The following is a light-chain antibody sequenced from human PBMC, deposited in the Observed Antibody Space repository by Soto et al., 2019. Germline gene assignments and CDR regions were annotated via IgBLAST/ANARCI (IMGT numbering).Light chain of an antibody. CDR1: QTVSSNY. Sequence: EIILTQSPDTLSLSPGERATLSCKASQTVSSNYLAWCQQRPGQAPRPLIYGASTRAAGIPDRFSGSGSGTDFTLTITRLEPEDSAVYVCQQYTGPPTTFGQGTRLEIK. V-gene: IGKV3-20*01. CDR3: QQYTGPPTT. CDR2: GAS. J-gene: IGKJ5*01.